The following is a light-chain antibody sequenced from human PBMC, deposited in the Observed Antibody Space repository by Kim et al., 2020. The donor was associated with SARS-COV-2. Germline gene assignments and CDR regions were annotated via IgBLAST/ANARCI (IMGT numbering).Light chain of an antibody. V-gene: IGLV1-40*01. CDR2: GNS. CDR3: QSYDSSLSGHVV. Sequence: QSVLTQPPSVSGAPWQRVTISCTGSSSNIGAGYDVHWYQQLPGTAPKLLIYGNSNRPSGVPDRFSGSNSGTSASLAITGLQAEDEADYYCQSYDSSLSGHVVFGGGTHLTVL. J-gene: IGLJ2*01. CDR1: SSNIGAGYD.